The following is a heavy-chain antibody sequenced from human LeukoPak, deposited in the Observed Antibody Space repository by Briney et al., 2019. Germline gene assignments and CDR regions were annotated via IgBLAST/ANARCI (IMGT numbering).Heavy chain of an antibody. D-gene: IGHD3-16*01. CDR1: GVSISSYY. CDR3: ARGGWGWFDP. Sequence: SETLSLTCTVSGVSISSYYWSWIRQPPGKGLEWIGYIYYSGTTNYNPSLKSRVTISVDTSKNQFSLKLRSVTAADTAVYYCARGGWGWFDPWGQGTLVTVSS. CDR2: IYYSGTT. J-gene: IGHJ5*02. V-gene: IGHV4-59*01.